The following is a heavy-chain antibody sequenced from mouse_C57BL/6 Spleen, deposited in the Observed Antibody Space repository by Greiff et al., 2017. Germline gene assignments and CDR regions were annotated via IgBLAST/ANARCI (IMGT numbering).Heavy chain of an antibody. CDR2: ISSGSSTI. CDR3: ARLLFDY. D-gene: IGHD2-1*01. Sequence: EVMLVESGGGLVKPGGSLKLSCAASGFTFSDYEMHWVRQAPEKGLEWVAYISSGSSTIYYADTVKGRFTISRDNAKNTLFLQMTSLRSEDTAMYYCARLLFDYWGQGTTLTVSS. V-gene: IGHV5-17*01. J-gene: IGHJ2*01. CDR1: GFTFSDYE.